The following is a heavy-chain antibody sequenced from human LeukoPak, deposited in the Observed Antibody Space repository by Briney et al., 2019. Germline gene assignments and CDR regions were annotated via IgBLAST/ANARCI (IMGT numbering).Heavy chain of an antibody. CDR3: AKGRGVRGVILPNWFDP. CDR2: ISGSGGST. CDR1: GFTFSSYG. Sequence: GGSLRLSCAASGFTFSSYGMSWVRQAPGKGLEWVSAISGSGGSTYYADSVKGRFTISRDNSKNTLYLQMNSLRAEDTAVYYCAKGRGVRGVILPNWFDPWGQGTLVTVSS. D-gene: IGHD3-10*01. V-gene: IGHV3-23*01. J-gene: IGHJ5*02.